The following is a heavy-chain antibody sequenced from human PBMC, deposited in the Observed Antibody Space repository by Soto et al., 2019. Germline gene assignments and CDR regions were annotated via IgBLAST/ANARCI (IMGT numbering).Heavy chain of an antibody. CDR2: IYYTGIT. CDR3: ARLRRLATLSPYYYPSMDV. D-gene: IGHD3-10*01. V-gene: IGHV4-61*08. Sequence: ETLSLTCTVSGASVSTDGYYWSWIRQPPGKGLEWIGYIYYTGITDYNPSLKSRLTTSLDTSNNQVSLKLRSVTAADTAVYYCARLRRLATLSPYYYPSMDVWGQGNTVTVSS. J-gene: IGHJ6*02. CDR1: GASVSTDGYY.